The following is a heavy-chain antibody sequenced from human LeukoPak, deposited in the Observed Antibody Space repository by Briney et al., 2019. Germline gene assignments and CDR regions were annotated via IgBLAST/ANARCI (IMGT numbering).Heavy chain of an antibody. CDR1: GYTFTGYY. Sequence: GASVKVSCKASGYTFTGYYMRWVRQAPGQGLEWMGWINPNSGGTNYAQKFQGRVTMTRDTSISTAYMELSRLRSDDTAVYYCARFLVSTYYYYGMDVWGQGTTVTVSS. V-gene: IGHV1-2*02. D-gene: IGHD3-3*01. J-gene: IGHJ6*02. CDR2: INPNSGGT. CDR3: ARFLVSTYYYYGMDV.